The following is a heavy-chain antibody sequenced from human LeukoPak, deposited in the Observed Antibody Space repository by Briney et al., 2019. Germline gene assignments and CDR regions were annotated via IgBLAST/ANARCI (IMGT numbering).Heavy chain of an antibody. V-gene: IGHV1-18*01. CDR3: ARAAHIVGATLEDY. Sequence: GASVKVSCKASGYTFTSYGISWVRQAPGQGLEWMGWISAYNGNTNYAQKLQGRVTMTTDTSTSTAYMELRSLRSDDTAVYYCARAAHIVGATLEDYWGQGTLVTVSS. J-gene: IGHJ4*02. D-gene: IGHD1-26*01. CDR2: ISAYNGNT. CDR1: GYTFTSYG.